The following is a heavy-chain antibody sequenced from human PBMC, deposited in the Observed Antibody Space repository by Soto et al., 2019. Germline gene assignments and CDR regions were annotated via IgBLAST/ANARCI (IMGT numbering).Heavy chain of an antibody. V-gene: IGHV1-2*02. CDR2: INPNSGGT. D-gene: IGHD6-19*01. CDR3: ARDEVAVAGTIFDY. J-gene: IGHJ4*02. CDR1: GYTFTGYY. Sequence: QVQLVQSGAEVKKPGASVKVSCKASGYTFTGYYMHWVRQAPGQGLEWMGWINPNSGGTNYAQKLQGRVTMTRDTSISTAYMELSRLRSDDTAVYYCARDEVAVAGTIFDYWGQGTLVTVSS.